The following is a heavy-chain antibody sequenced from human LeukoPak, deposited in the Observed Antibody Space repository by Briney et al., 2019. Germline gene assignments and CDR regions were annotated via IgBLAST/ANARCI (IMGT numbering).Heavy chain of an antibody. CDR2: ISYDGSSK. J-gene: IGHJ6*02. CDR3: AKGNYRRGYYYYYGMDA. CDR1: GFTFSSYG. V-gene: IGHV3-30*18. D-gene: IGHD4-4*01. Sequence: GGSLRLSCAASGFTFSSYGMHWVRQAPGKGLEWVAVISYDGSSKYYADSVKGRFTISRDNSKNTLYLQMNSLRAEDTAVYYCAKGNYRRGYYYYYGMDAWGQGTTVTVSS.